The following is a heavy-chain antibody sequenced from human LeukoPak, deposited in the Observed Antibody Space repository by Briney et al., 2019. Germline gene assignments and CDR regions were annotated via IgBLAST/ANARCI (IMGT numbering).Heavy chain of an antibody. J-gene: IGHJ3*02. CDR3: ARALDYYDSSGKVPSYAFDI. D-gene: IGHD3-22*01. CDR1: GGTFSSYA. Sequence: ASVKVSCKASGGTFSSYAISWVRQAPGQGLEWMGGIIPIFGTANYAQKFQGRVTITTDESTSTAYMELSSLRSEDTAVYYCARALDYYDSSGKVPSYAFDIWGQGTMVTVSS. CDR2: IIPIFGTA. V-gene: IGHV1-69*05.